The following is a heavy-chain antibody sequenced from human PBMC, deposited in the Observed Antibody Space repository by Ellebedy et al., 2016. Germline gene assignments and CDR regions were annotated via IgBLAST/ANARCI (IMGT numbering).Heavy chain of an antibody. Sequence: SETLSLTCAVYGGSFSSYYWSWIRQPPGKGLEWIGYIYYSGSTNYNPSLKSRVTISVDTSKNQFSLKLRTVTAADTAVYYCARGPRITMVRGAVDYWGQGTLVTVSS. CDR1: GGSFSSYY. CDR3: ARGPRITMVRGAVDY. V-gene: IGHV4-59*01. D-gene: IGHD3-10*01. J-gene: IGHJ4*02. CDR2: IYYSGST.